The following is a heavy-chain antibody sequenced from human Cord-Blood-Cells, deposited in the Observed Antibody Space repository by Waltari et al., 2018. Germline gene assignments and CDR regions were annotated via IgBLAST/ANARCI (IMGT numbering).Heavy chain of an antibody. D-gene: IGHD2-21*01. CDR1: GGTFSSYA. J-gene: IGHJ4*02. V-gene: IGHV1-69*01. Sequence: VQLVQSGAEVKKPGSSVKVSCKASGGTFSSYAISWVRQAPGHGLAWMGGIIPIFGTANYAQKFQGRGTMTADESTSTAYMELSSMRSEDTAVYYCARGLGTYCGGDCYEYYFDYWGQGTLVTVSS. CDR3: ARGLGTYCGGDCYEYYFDY. CDR2: IIPIFGTA.